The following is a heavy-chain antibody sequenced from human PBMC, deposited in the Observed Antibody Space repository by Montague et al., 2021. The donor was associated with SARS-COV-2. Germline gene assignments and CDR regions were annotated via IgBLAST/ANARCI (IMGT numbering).Heavy chain of an antibody. CDR2: IYASGST. D-gene: IGHD3-16*01. V-gene: IGHV4-4*07. J-gene: IGHJ4*02. CDR3: VRDGGNWYYFDY. CDR1: GVSITSYY. Sequence: SETLSLTCSISGVSITSYYWSWVRQPAGKGLEWTGHIYASGSTNYSPSLKSRVRLSIDNPKNQFSLKLESLTAADTAVYYCVRDGGNWYYFDYWGQGALVTVSS.